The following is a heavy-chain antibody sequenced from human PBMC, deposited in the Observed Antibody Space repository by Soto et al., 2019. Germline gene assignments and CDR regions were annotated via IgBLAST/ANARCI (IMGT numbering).Heavy chain of an antibody. Sequence: GGSLELSSAAPELTFGNYGMTWARQAPGKGRGWVSALPEIGTNTYYADSVKGRFTISRDNSKNTLFLQINNLRAGDTAVYYCAKKSGVGATWYFDYWCPGTLLTVSS. CDR1: ELTFGNYG. CDR2: LPEIGTNT. V-gene: IGHV3-23*01. J-gene: IGHJ4*02. CDR3: AKKSGVGATWYFDY. D-gene: IGHD1-26*01.